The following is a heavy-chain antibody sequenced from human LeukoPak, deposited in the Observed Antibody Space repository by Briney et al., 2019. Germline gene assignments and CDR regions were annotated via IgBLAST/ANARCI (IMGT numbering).Heavy chain of an antibody. Sequence: GGSLRLSCAASGFTFSSYEMNWVRQAPGKGLEWVSYISGSGRTIYYANSVKGRFTISRDNAKNSLYLQMNSLRADDTAVYYCAKVRQGYCSGGSCSRGGTPMDVWGKGTTVTISS. CDR2: ISGSGRTI. CDR1: GFTFSSYE. D-gene: IGHD2-15*01. V-gene: IGHV3-48*03. J-gene: IGHJ6*03. CDR3: AKVRQGYCSGGSCSRGGTPMDV.